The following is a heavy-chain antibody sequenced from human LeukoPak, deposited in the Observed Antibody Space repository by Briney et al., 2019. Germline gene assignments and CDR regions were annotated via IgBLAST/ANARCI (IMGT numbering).Heavy chain of an antibody. D-gene: IGHD5-12*01. Sequence: SETLSLTCAVSSGSIFTSNWWSWVRQPPGKGLEWIGQIFHSGSTNYNPSLKSRVTISVDTSKNQFSLKLGSVTAADTAVYYCARDSGAYSGYKYFDYWGQGTLVTVSS. V-gene: IGHV4-4*02. CDR3: ARDSGAYSGYKYFDY. CDR2: IFHSGST. J-gene: IGHJ4*02. CDR1: SGSIFTSNW.